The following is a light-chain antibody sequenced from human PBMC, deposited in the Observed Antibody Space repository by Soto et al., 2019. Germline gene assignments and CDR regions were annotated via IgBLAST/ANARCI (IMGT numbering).Light chain of an antibody. CDR2: DAS. Sequence: DIQMTQSPSTLSASVGDRVTITCRASESISYWLAWYQQKPGKAPKFLIYDASSLKSGVPSRFSGSGSGTEFTLTISCLQPDDFATYYCQQYNGLSYTFGQGTKLEI. J-gene: IGKJ2*01. V-gene: IGKV1-5*01. CDR3: QQYNGLSYT. CDR1: ESISYW.